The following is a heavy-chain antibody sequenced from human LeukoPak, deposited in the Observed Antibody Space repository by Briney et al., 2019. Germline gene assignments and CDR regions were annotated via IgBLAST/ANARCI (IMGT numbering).Heavy chain of an antibody. Sequence: GGSLRPSCAASGFTFSNAWMSWVRQAPGKGLEWVGRIKSKTDGGTTDYAAPVKGRFTISRDDSKNTLYLQMNSLKTEDTAVYYCTTDPKIHMGATIDYWGQGTLVTVSS. V-gene: IGHV3-15*01. CDR3: TTDPKIHMGATIDY. CDR1: GFTFSNAW. CDR2: IKSKTDGGTT. D-gene: IGHD1-26*01. J-gene: IGHJ4*02.